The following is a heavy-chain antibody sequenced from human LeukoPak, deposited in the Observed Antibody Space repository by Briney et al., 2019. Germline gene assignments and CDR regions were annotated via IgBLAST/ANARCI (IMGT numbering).Heavy chain of an antibody. Sequence: SVKVSCKASGGAFSSYAISWVRQAPGQGLEWMGGIIPIFGTANYAQKFQGRVTITADESTSTAYMELSSLRSEDTAVYYCARDGYCSSTSCYHYGMDVWGQGTTVTVSS. D-gene: IGHD2-2*03. V-gene: IGHV1-69*13. J-gene: IGHJ6*02. CDR3: ARDGYCSSTSCYHYGMDV. CDR1: GGAFSSYA. CDR2: IIPIFGTA.